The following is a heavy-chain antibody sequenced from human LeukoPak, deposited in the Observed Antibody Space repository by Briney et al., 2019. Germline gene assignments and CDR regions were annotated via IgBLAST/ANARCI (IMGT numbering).Heavy chain of an antibody. J-gene: IGHJ4*02. CDR1: GFTFSNYD. CDR3: ARDGLYDSSPY. CDR2: IRYDGSHK. V-gene: IGHV3-30*02. D-gene: IGHD3-22*01. Sequence: PAGGSLRLSCAASGFTFSNYDMHWVRQAPGKGLEWVAFIRYDGSHKYYTDSVKGRFTISRDNSKNTLYLQMNSLRAEDTAVYYCARDGLYDSSPYWGQGTLVTVSS.